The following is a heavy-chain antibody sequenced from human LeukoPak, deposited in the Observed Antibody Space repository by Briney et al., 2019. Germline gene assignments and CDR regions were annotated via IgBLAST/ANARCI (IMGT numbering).Heavy chain of an antibody. CDR1: GFTFRRYR. Sequence: PGGSLRLFCVASGFTFRRYRMSWVREAPEKRLDWGASIKHDGSERQYVDSVEGRFTISRANAKNSVYLEMKRLRAEDTAVYYCARQSSSNAFELWGQGTMVTVSS. V-gene: IGHV3-7*05. CDR2: IKHDGSER. D-gene: IGHD6-19*01. CDR3: ARQSSSNAFEL. J-gene: IGHJ3*01.